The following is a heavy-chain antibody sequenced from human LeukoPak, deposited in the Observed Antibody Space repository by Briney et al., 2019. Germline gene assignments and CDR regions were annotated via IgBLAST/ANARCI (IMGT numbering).Heavy chain of an antibody. Sequence: PSETLSLTRTVSGGSISSYYWSWIRQPPGKGLEWIGYIYYSGSTNYNPSLKSRVTISVDTSKNQFSLKLSSVTAADTAVYYCARSQQPVNFDYWGQGTLVTVSS. J-gene: IGHJ4*02. V-gene: IGHV4-59*01. CDR2: IYYSGST. CDR3: ARSQQPVNFDY. CDR1: GGSISSYY. D-gene: IGHD6-13*01.